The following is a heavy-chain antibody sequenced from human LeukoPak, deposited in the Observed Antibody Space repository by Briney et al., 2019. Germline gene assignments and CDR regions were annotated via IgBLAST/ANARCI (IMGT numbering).Heavy chain of an antibody. D-gene: IGHD2-15*01. J-gene: IGHJ6*02. CDR3: LSVRLRCVSEVVAGDYYYYYGMVA. CDR1: RGSFSGYY. Sequence: PSETLSLTCAVYRGSFSGYYWTWIGQPPGKGLEWIGEINHSGSTNYNPSLKSRVTISVDTSKNQFSLKLSSVTAADTAVYYCLSVRLRCVSEVVAGDYYYYYGMVAWGQGTTVTVSS. V-gene: IGHV4-34*01. CDR2: INHSGST.